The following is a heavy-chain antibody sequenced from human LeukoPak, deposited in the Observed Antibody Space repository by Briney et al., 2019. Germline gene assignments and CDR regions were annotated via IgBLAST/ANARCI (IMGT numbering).Heavy chain of an antibody. Sequence: SQTLSLTCAFSGDSVSSNSAVWNWIRQAPSRGLEWLGSTYYRSKWYNDYAVSVKSRITINPDTSKNQFSLQLNSVTPEDTAVYYCARKGSSWQNWFDPWGQGTLVTVSS. D-gene: IGHD6-13*01. CDR3: ARKGSSWQNWFDP. CDR1: GDSVSSNSAV. J-gene: IGHJ5*02. CDR2: TYYRSKWYN. V-gene: IGHV6-1*01.